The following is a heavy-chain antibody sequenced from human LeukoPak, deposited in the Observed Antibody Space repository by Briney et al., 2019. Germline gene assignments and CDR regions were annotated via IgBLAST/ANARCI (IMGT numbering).Heavy chain of an antibody. D-gene: IGHD1-14*01. CDR3: ARGITLLLDP. CDR1: GFTFSNSW. Sequence: PGGSLRLSCAASGFTFSNSWMTWVRQAPGKGLECVANIKQDGSEKYYVDSVTGRFTISRDNAKNSLYLQMNGLRAEDTAVYYCARGITLLLDPWGQGTLATVSS. CDR2: IKQDGSEK. J-gene: IGHJ5*02. V-gene: IGHV3-7*01.